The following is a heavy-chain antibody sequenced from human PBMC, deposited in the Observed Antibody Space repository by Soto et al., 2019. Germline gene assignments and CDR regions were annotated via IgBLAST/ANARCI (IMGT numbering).Heavy chain of an antibody. V-gene: IGHV3-74*01. CDR2: INGDGSDT. J-gene: IGHJ4*02. CDR1: GFTFSTYW. D-gene: IGHD2-2*01. CDR3: TRSITGFSYADS. Sequence: EVQLVESGGVLVQPGGSLRLSCAASGFTFSTYWMHWVRQAPGKGLVWVSRINGDGSDTVYTDFVKGRFTSSRDNGKNTLYLQMNSLRAEDTAVYYCTRSITGFSYADSWGRGTLVTVSS.